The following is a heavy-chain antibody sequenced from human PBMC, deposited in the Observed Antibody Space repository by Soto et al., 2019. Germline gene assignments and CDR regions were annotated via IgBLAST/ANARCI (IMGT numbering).Heavy chain of an antibody. J-gene: IGHJ4*02. D-gene: IGHD2-8*01. V-gene: IGHV1-24*01. CDR1: GYTLTELS. CDR3: ATDHCTNGVCSDKYDF. Sequence: ASVKVSCNVSGYTLTELSMHWVRQAPGKGLEWMGGFDPEDGETIYAQKFQGRVTMNEDTSTDTAYKEMRSLRSEDTAVYYCATDHCTNGVCSDKYDFWGRG. CDR2: FDPEDGET.